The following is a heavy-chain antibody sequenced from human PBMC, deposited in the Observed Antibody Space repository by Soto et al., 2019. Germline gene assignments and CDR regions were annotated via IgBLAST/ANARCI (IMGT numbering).Heavy chain of an antibody. CDR1: GFTFSNAW. D-gene: IGHD2-21*02. Sequence: PGGSLRLSCAVSGFTFSNAWMSWVRKAPGKGLEWVSAISGSGGSTYYADSVKGRFTISRDNSKNTLYLQMNSLRAEDTAVYYCAKVRGYCGGDCYPNWFDPWGQGTLVTVSS. V-gene: IGHV3-23*01. J-gene: IGHJ5*02. CDR2: ISGSGGST. CDR3: AKVRGYCGGDCYPNWFDP.